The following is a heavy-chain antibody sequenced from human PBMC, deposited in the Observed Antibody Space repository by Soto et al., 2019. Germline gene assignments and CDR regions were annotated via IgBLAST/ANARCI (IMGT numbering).Heavy chain of an antibody. CDR3: DGIRAVRTVSAFLLNRSSDL. D-gene: IGHD2-2*01. CDR2: IYYSGST. V-gene: IGHV4-59*01. Sequence: RIMQNPGKGLEWIGYIYYSGSTNYNPSLKSRVTISVDTSKNQFSLKLSSVTAADMFFQAEDGIRAVRTVSAFLLNRSSDL. J-gene: IGHJ2*01.